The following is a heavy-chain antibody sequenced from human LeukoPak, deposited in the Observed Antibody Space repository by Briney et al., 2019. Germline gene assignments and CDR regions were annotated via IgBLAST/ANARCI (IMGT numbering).Heavy chain of an antibody. D-gene: IGHD4-17*01. CDR1: GFRFSTYN. J-gene: IGHJ4*02. V-gene: IGHV3-23*01. CDR3: AKGHSDFGTGFDG. Sequence: GGSLRLSCAASGFRFSTYNMSWVRQAPGEGLECVSVVSASGDRTYYADSVKGRFAISRDNSKKTVDLQMNSLRAEDTAVYFCAKGHSDFGTGFDGWGQGTLVTVSS. CDR2: VSASGDRT.